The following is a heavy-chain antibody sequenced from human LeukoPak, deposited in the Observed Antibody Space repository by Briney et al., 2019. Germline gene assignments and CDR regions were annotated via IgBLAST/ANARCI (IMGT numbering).Heavy chain of an antibody. CDR2: IKQDGSEK. CDR3: ARVFLEGSGSYYRAFDY. CDR1: GFTFSSYW. V-gene: IGHV3-7*01. D-gene: IGHD3-10*01. J-gene: IGHJ4*02. Sequence: PGGSLRLSCAASGFTFSSYWMSWVRRAPGKGLEWVATIKQDGSEKKYVDSVKGRFTISRDNAKNSLYPQMNSLRAEDTAVYYCARVFLEGSGSYYRAFDYWGQGTLVTVSS.